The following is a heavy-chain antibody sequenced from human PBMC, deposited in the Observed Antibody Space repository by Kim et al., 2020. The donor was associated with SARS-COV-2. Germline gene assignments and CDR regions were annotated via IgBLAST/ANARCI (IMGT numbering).Heavy chain of an antibody. J-gene: IGHJ6*02. CDR2: INPNSGGT. CDR1: GYTFTGYY. V-gene: IGHV1-2*02. Sequence: ASVKVSCKASGYTFTGYYMHWVRQAPGQGLEWMGWINPNSGGTNYAQKFQGRVTMTRDTSISTAYMELSRLRSDDTAVYYCARQYYDFWSGYDGMDVWGQGTTVTVSS. D-gene: IGHD3-3*01. CDR3: ARQYYDFWSGYDGMDV.